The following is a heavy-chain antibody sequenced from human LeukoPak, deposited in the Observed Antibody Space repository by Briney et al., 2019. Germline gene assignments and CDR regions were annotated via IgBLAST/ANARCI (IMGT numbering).Heavy chain of an antibody. CDR1: GGTFSSYA. CDR2: IIPILGIA. J-gene: IGHJ4*02. V-gene: IGHV1-69*04. Sequence: GASVKVSCKASGGTFSSYAISWVRQAPGQGLEWMGRIIPILGIANYAQKFQGRVTITADKSTSTAYMELSSLRSEDTAVYYCARRTYSGSYEDYWGQGTLVTVSS. CDR3: ARRTYSGSYEDY. D-gene: IGHD1-26*01.